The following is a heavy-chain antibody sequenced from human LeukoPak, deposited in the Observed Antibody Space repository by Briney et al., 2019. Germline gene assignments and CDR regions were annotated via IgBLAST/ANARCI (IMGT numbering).Heavy chain of an antibody. CDR1: GFTFSSYA. V-gene: IGHV3-30*04. J-gene: IGHJ4*02. CDR3: ARGVGYSSGWYPLEADY. D-gene: IGHD6-19*01. CDR2: ISYDGSNK. Sequence: GGSLRLSRAASGFTFSSYAMHWVRQAPGKGLEWVAVISYDGSNKYYADSVKGRFTISRDNSKKTLYLQTNSLRAEDTAVYYCARGVGYSSGWYPLEADYWGQGTLVTVSS.